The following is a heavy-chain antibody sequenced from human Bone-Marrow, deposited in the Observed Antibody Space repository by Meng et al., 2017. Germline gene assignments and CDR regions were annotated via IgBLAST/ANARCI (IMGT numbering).Heavy chain of an antibody. J-gene: IGHJ5*02. V-gene: IGHV3-15*01. CDR1: GFTFSNAW. CDR3: ARAEASGGPVNWFDP. Sequence: GESLKISCAASGFTFSNAWMSWVRQAPGKGLERVGRIKSKTDGGTTDYAAPVKGRFTISRDDSKNTLYLQMNSLKTEDTAVYYCARAEASGGPVNWFDPWGQGTLVTVSS. CDR2: IKSKTDGGTT. D-gene: IGHD3-3*01.